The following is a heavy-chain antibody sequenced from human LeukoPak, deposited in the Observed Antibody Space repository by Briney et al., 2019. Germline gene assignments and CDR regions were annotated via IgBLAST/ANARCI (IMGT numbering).Heavy chain of an antibody. CDR1: GGSISSYY. CDR3: ARHMGLGYSYGYPYFDY. Sequence: MASETLSLTCTVSGGSISSYYWSWIRQPPGKGLEWIGYIYYSGSTNYNPSLKSRVTISVDTSKNQFPLKLSSVTAADTAVYYCARHMGLGYSYGYPYFDYWGQGTLVTVSS. J-gene: IGHJ4*02. D-gene: IGHD5-18*01. CDR2: IYYSGST. V-gene: IGHV4-59*08.